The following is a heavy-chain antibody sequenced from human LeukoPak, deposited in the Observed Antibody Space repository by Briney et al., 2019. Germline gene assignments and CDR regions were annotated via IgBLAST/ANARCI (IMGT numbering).Heavy chain of an antibody. V-gene: IGHV1-2*02. CDR3: ARALAARPFYFDY. Sequence: SVKVSCKASGYTFTGYYMHWVRQAPGQGLEWMGWINPNSGGTNYAQKFQGRVTMTRDTSTSTAYMELSRLRSDDTAVYYCARALAARPFYFDYWGQGTLVTVSS. J-gene: IGHJ4*02. CDR1: GYTFTGYY. D-gene: IGHD6-6*01. CDR2: INPNSGGT.